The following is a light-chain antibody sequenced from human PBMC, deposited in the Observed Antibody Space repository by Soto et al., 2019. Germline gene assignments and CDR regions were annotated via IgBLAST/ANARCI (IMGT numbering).Light chain of an antibody. J-gene: IGKJ1*01. V-gene: IGKV3D-15*01. CDR1: QSVSSY. CDR2: GAS. CDR3: QQYDDWPET. Sequence: EIVVTQSPATLSLSPGEKATLSCRASQSVSSYLAWYQQKPGQAPRLLIYGASSRATGIPDRFSGSGSGTEFTFTISSLQSEDFAVYYCQQYDDWPETIGQGTKVDIK.